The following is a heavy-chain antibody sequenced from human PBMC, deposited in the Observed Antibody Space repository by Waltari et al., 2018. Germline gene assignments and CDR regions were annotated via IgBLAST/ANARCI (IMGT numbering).Heavy chain of an antibody. CDR1: GYSISRCYF. CDR2: LFHRGNT. Sequence: QVQLQESGPGLVKPSETLSLTCTVSGYSISRCYFGGWVLQAPGKGLEWVGSLFHRGNTHYNPSLKSRVTISMDTSRNQFSLKLDSVTAADTAVYYCVRDPAYDYNNYVDYWGQGTLVTVSS. CDR3: VRDPAYDYNNYVDY. J-gene: IGHJ4*02. V-gene: IGHV4-38-2*02. D-gene: IGHD4-4*01.